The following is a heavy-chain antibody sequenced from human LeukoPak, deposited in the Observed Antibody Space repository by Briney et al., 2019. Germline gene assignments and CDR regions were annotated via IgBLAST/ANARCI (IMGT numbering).Heavy chain of an antibody. J-gene: IGHJ6*03. CDR1: GGSISSSSYY. Sequence: SETLYLTCTVSGGSISSSSYYWGWTRQPPGKGLEWIGSIHYSGSTNYNPSLKSRVTISVDTSKNQFSLKLSSVTAADTAVYYCARGYCSGGSCYSYYYYNYMDVWGKGTTVTVSS. V-gene: IGHV4-39*07. D-gene: IGHD2-15*01. CDR2: IHYSGST. CDR3: ARGYCSGGSCYSYYYYNYMDV.